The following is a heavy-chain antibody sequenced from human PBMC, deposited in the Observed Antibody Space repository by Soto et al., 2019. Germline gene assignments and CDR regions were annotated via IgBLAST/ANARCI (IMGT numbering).Heavy chain of an antibody. CDR3: TTGWYCISTSCSHYGMDV. D-gene: IGHD2-2*01. V-gene: IGHV3-15*07. CDR2: IKSKTDGGTT. Sequence: EVQLVESGGGLVKPGGSLRLSCAASGFTFSNAWMNWVRQAPGKGLEWVGRIKSKTDGGTTDYAAPVKGRFTISRDDSNNTLYLQMNSLKTEDTAVYYCTTGWYCISTSCSHYGMDVWGQGTTVTVSS. J-gene: IGHJ6*02. CDR1: GFTFSNAW.